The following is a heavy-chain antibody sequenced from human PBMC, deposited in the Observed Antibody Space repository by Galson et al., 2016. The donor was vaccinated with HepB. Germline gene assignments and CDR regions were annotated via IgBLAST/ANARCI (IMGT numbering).Heavy chain of an antibody. D-gene: IGHD2-21*02. Sequence: SETLSLTCDLYGGSLTGYYWTWIRQPPGEGLEWIGRIYTSGNTNYNPSLKRRVTISVDTSKNQFSLKLSSVTAADTAVYFCARGGAYYYNWGQGTLVTVSS. CDR1: GGSLTGYY. V-gene: IGHV4-4*08. J-gene: IGHJ4*02. CDR2: IYTSGNT. CDR3: ARGGAYYYN.